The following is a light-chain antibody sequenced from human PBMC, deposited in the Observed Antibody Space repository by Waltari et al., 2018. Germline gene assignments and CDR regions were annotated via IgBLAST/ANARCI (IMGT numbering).Light chain of an antibody. J-gene: IGKJ1*01. CDR2: GAS. CDR3: QQGSSFPPT. CDR1: HNINTW. V-gene: IGKV1-12*01. Sequence: DIQMTQSSSSVSASVGDRVTITCRASHNINTWLAWYQQKPGKGPNLLIFGASNLQTGVPSRFSGSGSGTFFTLTISGLQPEDSATYFCQQGSSFPPTFGQGTIVEVK.